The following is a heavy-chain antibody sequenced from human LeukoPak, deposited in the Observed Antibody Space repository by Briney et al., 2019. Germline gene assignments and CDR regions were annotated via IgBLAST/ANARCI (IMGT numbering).Heavy chain of an antibody. CDR2: INHRGST. Sequence: SETLSLTCPVYGGSFSGYYWSWIRQPPGKGLEWIGEINHRGSTNYNPSLTSRVTISVDTSKNQFSLRRCSVTAAATAVYYCARVYGDYYPWFDYWGQGTLVTVSS. D-gene: IGHD4-17*01. CDR1: GGSFSGYY. J-gene: IGHJ4*02. CDR3: ARVYGDYYPWFDY. V-gene: IGHV4-34*01.